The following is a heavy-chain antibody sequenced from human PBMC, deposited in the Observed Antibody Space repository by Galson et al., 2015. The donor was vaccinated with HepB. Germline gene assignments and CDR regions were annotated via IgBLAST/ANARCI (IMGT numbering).Heavy chain of an antibody. CDR2: TYYRSKWYN. V-gene: IGHV6-1*01. D-gene: IGHD7-27*01. CDR1: GDSVSSDSAS. J-gene: IGHJ4*02. Sequence: CAISGDSVSSDSASWNWIRHSPSRGLEWLGRTYYRSKWYNNYSVSVRSRISINPDTSTNQFSVHLNSVTPEDTAMYYCARGLGIHHYFDFCGQGILVTVAS. CDR3: ARGLGIHHYFDF.